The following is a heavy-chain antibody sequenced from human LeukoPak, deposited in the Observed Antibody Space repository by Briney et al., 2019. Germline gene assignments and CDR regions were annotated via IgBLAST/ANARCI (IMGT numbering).Heavy chain of an antibody. CDR2: INHSGST. Sequence: PSETLSLTCAVYGGSFSGYYWSRIRQPPGKGLEWIGEINHSGSTNYNPSLKSRVTISVDTSKNQFSLKLSSVTAADTAVYYCARAGSPPGYYYYMDVWGKGTTVTVSS. CDR1: GGSFSGYY. CDR3: ARAGSPPGYYYYMDV. V-gene: IGHV4-34*01. D-gene: IGHD3-10*01. J-gene: IGHJ6*03.